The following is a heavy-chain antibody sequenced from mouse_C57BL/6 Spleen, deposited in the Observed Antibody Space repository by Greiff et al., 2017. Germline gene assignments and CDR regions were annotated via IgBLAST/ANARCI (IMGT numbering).Heavy chain of an antibody. V-gene: IGHV1-18*01. CDR1: GYTFTDYN. Sequence: EVMLVESGPELVKPGASVKIPCKASGYTFTDYNMDWVKQSHGKSLEWIGDINPNNGGTIYNQKFKGKATLTVDKSSSTAYMELRSLTSEDTAVYYCARGYGSRSVGAMDYWGQGTSVTVSS. CDR3: ARGYGSRSVGAMDY. J-gene: IGHJ4*01. CDR2: INPNNGGT. D-gene: IGHD1-1*01.